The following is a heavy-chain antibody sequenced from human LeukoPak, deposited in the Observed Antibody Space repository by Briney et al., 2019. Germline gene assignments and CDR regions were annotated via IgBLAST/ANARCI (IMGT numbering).Heavy chain of an antibody. CDR3: TTVSPALTESKPYDY. V-gene: IGHV3-15*01. CDR1: GFTFSNAW. J-gene: IGHJ4*02. Sequence: GGSLRLSCAASGFTFSNAWMSWVRQAPGKGLEWVGRIKSKTDGGTTDYAAPVKGRFTISRDDSKNTLYLQMNSLKTEDTAVYYCTTVSPALTESKPYDYWGQGTLVTVSS. CDR2: IKSKTDGGTT. D-gene: IGHD2-2*01.